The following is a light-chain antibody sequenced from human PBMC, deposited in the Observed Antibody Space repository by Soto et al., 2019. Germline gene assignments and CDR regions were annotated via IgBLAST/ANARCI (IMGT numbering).Light chain of an antibody. V-gene: IGKV3-11*01. CDR3: QQRKNWQVT. Sequence: VLTQSPCTLSLSPGERATLYCRASQSVGSYLAWYQQKPGQAPRLLIYDASNRATGIPARFSGSGSGTDFTLTISSLEPEDFAVYYCQQRKNWQVTFGQGTLLEFK. J-gene: IGKJ5*01. CDR2: DAS. CDR1: QSVGSY.